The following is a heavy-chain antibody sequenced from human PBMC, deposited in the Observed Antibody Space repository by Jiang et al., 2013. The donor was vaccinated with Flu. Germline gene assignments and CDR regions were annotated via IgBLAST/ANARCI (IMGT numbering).Heavy chain of an antibody. CDR3: ARAFPGGYSRGSFAFDI. V-gene: IGHV4-59*01. CDR2: IYSNGRT. Sequence: APGLVKPSETLSLTCSVSGDSISGYYWSWVRQPPGKGLECFGYIYSNGRTYFNPSLESRLTMSVDTSDNHFSLKLNSVTPADTAVYYCARAFPGGYSRGSFAFDIWGQGTLVTVSS. CDR1: GDSISGYY. D-gene: IGHD5-18*01. J-gene: IGHJ3*02.